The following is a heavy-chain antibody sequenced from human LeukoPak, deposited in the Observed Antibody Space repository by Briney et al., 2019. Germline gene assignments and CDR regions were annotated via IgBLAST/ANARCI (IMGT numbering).Heavy chain of an antibody. CDR2: IIPIFGTA. J-gene: IGHJ4*02. CDR1: GXXFTXXY. CDR3: EXGGGPYSPDY. Sequence: GXXFTXXYMHWVRQAPGQGLEWMGGIIPIFGTANYAQKFQGRVTITADKSTSTAYMELSSLRCEDTAVYYCEXGGGPYSPDYWGQGTLVTVSS. D-gene: IGHD3-16*01. V-gene: IGHV1-69*06.